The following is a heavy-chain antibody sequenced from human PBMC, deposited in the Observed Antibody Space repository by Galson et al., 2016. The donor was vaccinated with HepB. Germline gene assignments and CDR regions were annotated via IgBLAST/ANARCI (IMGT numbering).Heavy chain of an antibody. CDR2: VSGSGGSI. CDR3: AKDSYSYDYGGHDF. J-gene: IGHJ4*02. V-gene: IGHV3-23*01. Sequence: SLRLSCAASGFTFSSYTMTWVRQAPGKGLEWVAGVSGSGGSIYYAASVQGRFSLSRDNSKNTVYLEMSSLQVQDSAVYYCAKDSYSYDYGGHDFWGQGTLVTVSS. D-gene: IGHD3-16*01. CDR1: GFTFSSYT.